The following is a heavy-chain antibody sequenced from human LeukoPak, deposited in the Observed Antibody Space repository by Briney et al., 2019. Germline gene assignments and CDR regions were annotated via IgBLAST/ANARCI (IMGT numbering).Heavy chain of an antibody. CDR1: GFTFDDYS. V-gene: IGHV3-20*04. J-gene: IGHJ4*02. CDR3: ARGFRNGPFDC. CDR2: INRNGGST. D-gene: IGHD2-8*01. Sequence: GGSLRLSCEGSGFTFDDYSMSWVRQPPGKGLEWVSGINRNGGSTDYADSVKGRFTISRDNAKNSHFLQMSSLRVDDTALHYCARGFRNGPFDCWGQGTLVTVSS.